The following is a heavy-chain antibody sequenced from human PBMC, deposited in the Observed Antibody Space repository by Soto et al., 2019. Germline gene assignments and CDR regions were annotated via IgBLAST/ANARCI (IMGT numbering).Heavy chain of an antibody. V-gene: IGHV5-51*01. CDR2: IYPGYSDT. Sequence: PGESLKISCKGSGYSFTSYWIGWVRQMPGKGLEWMGIIYPGYSDTRYSPSFQGQVTISADKSISTAYLQGSSLKASDTAMYYCARCPYDYVWGGYRYTRPYYYGMDVWGQGTTVTVSS. CDR1: GYSFTSYW. J-gene: IGHJ6*02. CDR3: ARCPYDYVWGGYRYTRPYYYGMDV. D-gene: IGHD3-16*02.